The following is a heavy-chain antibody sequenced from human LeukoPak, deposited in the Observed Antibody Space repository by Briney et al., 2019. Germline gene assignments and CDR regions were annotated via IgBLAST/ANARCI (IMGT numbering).Heavy chain of an antibody. V-gene: IGHV3-23*01. CDR1: GFTFSSYA. J-gene: IGHJ4*02. Sequence: AGGSLRLSCAASGFTFSSYAMSWVRQAPGKGLEWVSAISGSGGSTYYADSVKGRFTISRDNSKNTLYLQMNSLRAEDTAVYYCAREYSGSYYGYFDYWGQGTLVTVSS. CDR2: ISGSGGST. CDR3: AREYSGSYYGYFDY. D-gene: IGHD1-26*01.